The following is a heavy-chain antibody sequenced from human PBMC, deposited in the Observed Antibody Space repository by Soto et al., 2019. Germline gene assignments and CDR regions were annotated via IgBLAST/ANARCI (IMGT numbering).Heavy chain of an antibody. V-gene: IGHV4-61*05. D-gene: IGHD3-10*01. CDR2: IYYGGST. Sequence: SETLSLTCTVSGGSISSSSYYWGWIRQPPGKGLEWIGYIYYGGSTNYNPSLKSRVTISVDTSKNQFSLKLSSVTAADTAVYYCAPMVYYGSGSYYEYYFDYWGQGTLVTVSS. CDR1: GGSISSSSYY. J-gene: IGHJ4*02. CDR3: APMVYYGSGSYYEYYFDY.